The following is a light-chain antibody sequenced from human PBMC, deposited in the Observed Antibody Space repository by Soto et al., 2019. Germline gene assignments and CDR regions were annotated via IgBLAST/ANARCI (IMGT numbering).Light chain of an antibody. Sequence: EIVWTQSPGTLSLSPGERATLSCRSSQSVSSSYLAWYQQKPGQAPRLLIYGASSRATGIPDRFSGSGSGTDFTLTISRLEPKDFAVYYCQQFGSSPPRITFGQGTKVDIK. J-gene: IGKJ1*01. CDR1: QSVSSSY. V-gene: IGKV3-20*01. CDR2: GAS. CDR3: QQFGSSPPRIT.